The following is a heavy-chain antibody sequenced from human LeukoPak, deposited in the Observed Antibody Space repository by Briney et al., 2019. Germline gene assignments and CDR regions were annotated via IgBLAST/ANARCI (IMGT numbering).Heavy chain of an antibody. CDR1: GGSISSYY. J-gene: IGHJ5*02. V-gene: IGHV4-59*01. CDR2: IYYSGST. D-gene: IGHD5-18*01. Sequence: PSETLSPTCTVSGGSISSYYWSWIRQPPGKGLEWIGYIYYSGSTNYNPSLKSRVTISVDTSKNQFSLKLSSVTAADTAVYYCARDLGYSYGYWGWFDPWGQGTLVTVSS. CDR3: ARDLGYSYGYWGWFDP.